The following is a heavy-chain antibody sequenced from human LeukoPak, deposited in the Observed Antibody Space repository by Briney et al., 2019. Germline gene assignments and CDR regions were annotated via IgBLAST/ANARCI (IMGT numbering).Heavy chain of an antibody. J-gene: IGHJ3*02. V-gene: IGHV1-18*01. Sequence: ASVKVSCKASGYTFTSYGISWVRQAPGQGLEWMGWISAYNGNTNYAQKLQGRVTMTTDTATTTAYMDLGSLGSDDTAIYFCARNRAYSGSYFDAFDIWGQGTMVTVSS. CDR3: ARNRAYSGSYFDAFDI. CDR2: ISAYNGNT. D-gene: IGHD1-26*01. CDR1: GYTFTSYG.